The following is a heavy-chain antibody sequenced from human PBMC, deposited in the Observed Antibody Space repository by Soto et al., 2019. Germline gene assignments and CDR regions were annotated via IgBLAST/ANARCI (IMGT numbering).Heavy chain of an antibody. V-gene: IGHV3-23*01. J-gene: IGHJ4*02. CDR1: GFTFSSYA. CDR3: AKTVYYDFWSGPSRFDY. CDR2: ISGSGGST. Sequence: EVQLLESGGGLVQPGESLRLSCAASGFTFSSYAMSWVRQAPGKGLEWVSAISGSGGSTYYADSVKGRFTISRDNSKNTLYLQMNSLRAEDTAVYYCAKTVYYDFWSGPSRFDYWGQGTLVTVSS. D-gene: IGHD3-3*01.